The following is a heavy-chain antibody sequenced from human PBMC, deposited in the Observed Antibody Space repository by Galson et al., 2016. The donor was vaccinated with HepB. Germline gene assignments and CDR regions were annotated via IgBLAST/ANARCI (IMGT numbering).Heavy chain of an antibody. CDR2: ISSSSRFI. V-gene: IGHV3-21*01. Sequence: SLRLSCAASGFTFSSYYMNWVRQPPGKGLEWVASISSSSRFIFCGDSVKGRFTVSRDNAKNTLYLQTHSLRVEDTAVYYCAKREGYGDYVGNYFYAMDVWGQGTTVTVSS. CDR1: GFTFSSYY. D-gene: IGHD4-17*01. CDR3: AKREGYGDYVGNYFYAMDV. J-gene: IGHJ6*02.